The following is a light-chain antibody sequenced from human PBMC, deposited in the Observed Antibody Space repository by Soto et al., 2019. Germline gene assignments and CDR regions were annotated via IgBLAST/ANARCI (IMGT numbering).Light chain of an antibody. CDR3: QQYNDEPWT. J-gene: IGKJ1*01. CDR1: QNIGNW. V-gene: IGKV1-5*01. CDR2: DAS. Sequence: DIQMTQSPSKLSASVGDRVTITCRASQNIGNWLAWYQQKPGKTPDLLIYDASSLESGVPLRFSGSGSGTEFTLTISSLQTDDSATYYCQQYNDEPWTFGQGTKVEIK.